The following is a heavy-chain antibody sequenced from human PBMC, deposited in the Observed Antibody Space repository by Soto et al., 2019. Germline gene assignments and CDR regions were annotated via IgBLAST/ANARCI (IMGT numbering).Heavy chain of an antibody. J-gene: IGHJ5*02. V-gene: IGHV3-30*18. CDR2: ISYDGSNK. CDR3: AKESHYYDSSGPP. Sequence: GGSLRLSCAASGFTFSSYGMHWVRQAPGKGLEWVAVISYDGSNKYYADSVKGRFTVSRDNSKNTLYLQMNSLRAEDTAVYYCAKESHYYDSSGPPWGQGTLVTVSS. D-gene: IGHD3-22*01. CDR1: GFTFSSYG.